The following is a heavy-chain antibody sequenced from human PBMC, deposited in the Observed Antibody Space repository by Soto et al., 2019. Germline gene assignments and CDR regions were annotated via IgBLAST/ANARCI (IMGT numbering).Heavy chain of an antibody. V-gene: IGHV5-51*01. J-gene: IGHJ4*02. CDR1: GYSFTTYW. D-gene: IGHD6-19*01. CDR3: ARQGSGWYPFDY. Sequence: PGESLKISCKGPGYSFTTYWSGWVRQMPGKGLEWMGNIYPGDSGTIYSPSFQGQVSISADKSMDTAYLQWSSLKASDTAMYYCARQGSGWYPFDYWGQGTQVTVSS. CDR2: IYPGDSGT.